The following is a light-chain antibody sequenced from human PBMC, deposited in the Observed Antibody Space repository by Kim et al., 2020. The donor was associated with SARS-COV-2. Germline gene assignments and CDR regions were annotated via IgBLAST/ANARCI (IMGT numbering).Light chain of an antibody. J-gene: IGLJ2*01. Sequence: SSELTQPLSVSVALGQTARITCGGNNIGSKNVHWYQQKPGQAPVLVIYRDSNRPSGIPERFSGSNSGNTATLTISRAQAGDEADYYCQVWDSSTLVVFGGGTQLTVL. CDR1: NIGSKN. CDR3: QVWDSSTLVV. V-gene: IGLV3-9*01. CDR2: RDS.